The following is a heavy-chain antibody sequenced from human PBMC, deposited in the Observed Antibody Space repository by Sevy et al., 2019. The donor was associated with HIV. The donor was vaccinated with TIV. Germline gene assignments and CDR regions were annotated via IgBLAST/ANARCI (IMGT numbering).Heavy chain of an antibody. CDR1: GFIVSINY. D-gene: IGHD6-19*01. J-gene: IGHJ3*01. CDR2: IYSGGST. Sequence: GGSLRLSCEASGFIVSINYMNWVRQAPGKGLEWVSVIYSGGSTYYADSVKGRFTNSRDNSNNRVYLQMNSLRAEDTAVYYCARDRGIAVGSSRDETFDVWGQGTMVTVSS. CDR3: ARDRGIAVGSSRDETFDV. V-gene: IGHV3-53*01.